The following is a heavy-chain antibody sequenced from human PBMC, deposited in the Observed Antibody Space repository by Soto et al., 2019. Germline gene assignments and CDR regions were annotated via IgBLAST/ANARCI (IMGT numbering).Heavy chain of an antibody. CDR1: GFTFSSYG. V-gene: IGHV3-30*03. Sequence: GGSLRLSCAASGFTFSSYGMHWVRQAPGKGLEWVAVISYDGSNKYYVDSVKGRFTISRDNAKNSLYLQMNSLRAEDTAVYYCARPWDTAMVSTWNYWGQGTLVTVSS. D-gene: IGHD5-18*01. CDR3: ARPWDTAMVSTWNY. CDR2: ISYDGSNK. J-gene: IGHJ4*02.